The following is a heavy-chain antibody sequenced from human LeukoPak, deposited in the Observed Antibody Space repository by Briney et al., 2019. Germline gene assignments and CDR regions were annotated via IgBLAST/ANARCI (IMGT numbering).Heavy chain of an antibody. J-gene: IGHJ3*01. D-gene: IGHD1-26*01. CDR2: VDPNSGVT. CDR3: ARELGINAFDV. CDR1: GYTLTNNH. Sequence: ASVKVSCKASGYTLTNNHLYWVRQAPGQGLEWMGWVDPNSGVTNFAQNFQGRLTMTTDTSINTAYKELSRLTSDDTTVYYCARELGINAFDVWGQGTLVTVSS. V-gene: IGHV1-2*02.